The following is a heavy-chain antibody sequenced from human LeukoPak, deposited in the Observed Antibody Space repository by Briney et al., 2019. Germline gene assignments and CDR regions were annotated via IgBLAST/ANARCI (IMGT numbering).Heavy chain of an antibody. Sequence: GGSLRLSCAASGFTFSNFWMSWVRQAPGKGLEWVANIKQDGSEKYYVDSVKGRFTISRDNAKNSLYLQMNSLRAEDTAVYYCATSLWFGELLLDYWGQGTLVTVSS. CDR2: IKQDGSEK. CDR1: GFTFSNFW. D-gene: IGHD3-10*01. CDR3: ATSLWFGELLLDY. V-gene: IGHV3-7*03. J-gene: IGHJ4*02.